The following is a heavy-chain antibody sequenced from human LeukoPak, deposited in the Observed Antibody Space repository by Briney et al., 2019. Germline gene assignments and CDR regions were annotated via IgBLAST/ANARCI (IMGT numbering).Heavy chain of an antibody. CDR1: GFTFXSYA. CDR3: ARDGDNSGWYGYYFDY. J-gene: IGHJ4*02. D-gene: IGHD6-19*01. Sequence: PGRSLRLSCAASGFTFXSYAMXWXRXAPGXGLEWVXVISYDGSNKYYADSXKGRFTISRDNSKNTLYLQMGSLRAEDMAVYYCARDGDNSGWYGYYFDYWGQGTLVTVSS. V-gene: IGHV3-30*14. CDR2: ISYDGSNK.